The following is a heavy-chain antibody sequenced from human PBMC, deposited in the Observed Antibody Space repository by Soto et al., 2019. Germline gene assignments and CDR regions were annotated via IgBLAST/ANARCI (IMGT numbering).Heavy chain of an antibody. CDR2: ISWNSGSI. J-gene: IGHJ6*02. CDR1: GFSFDDYS. D-gene: IGHD1-26*01. V-gene: IGHV3-9*01. CDR3: AKALSGSYYGSYYYYGMDV. Sequence: SLTLSCAASGFSFDDYSMHWVRQAPGKGLEWVSGISWNSGSIGYADSVKGRFTISRDNAKNSLYLQMNSLRAEDTALYYCAKALSGSYYGSYYYYGMDVWGQGTTVTVSS.